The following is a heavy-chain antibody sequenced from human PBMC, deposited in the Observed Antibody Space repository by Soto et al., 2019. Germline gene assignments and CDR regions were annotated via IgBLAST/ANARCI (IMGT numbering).Heavy chain of an antibody. CDR2: INAGNGNT. Sequence: VKGSFHASVYTFTSYVIHWVRQAPGQRLEWTGWINAGNGNTKYSEKFQGRVTITRDTSASTAYLELSSLRSEDTAVYYCARDPNDSSAYYHHYYYGMDVWGQGTTVPVSS. CDR1: VYTFTSYV. J-gene: IGHJ6*02. D-gene: IGHD3-22*01. CDR3: ARDPNDSSAYYHHYYYGMDV. V-gene: IGHV1-3*01.